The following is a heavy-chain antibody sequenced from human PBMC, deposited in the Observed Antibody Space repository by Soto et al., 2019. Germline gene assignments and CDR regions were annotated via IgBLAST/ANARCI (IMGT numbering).Heavy chain of an antibody. CDR1: GGTFSSYA. CDR3: ARDQVVVVPAASVLYYYGMDV. J-gene: IGHJ6*02. V-gene: IGHV1-69*01. CDR2: IIPIFGTA. Sequence: QVQLVQSGAEVKKPGSSVKVSCKASGGTFSSYAISWVRQAPGQGLEWMGGIIPIFGTANYAQKFQGRVTITADESTSTDYMELSSLRSEDTAVYYCARDQVVVVPAASVLYYYGMDVWGQGTTVTVSS. D-gene: IGHD2-2*01.